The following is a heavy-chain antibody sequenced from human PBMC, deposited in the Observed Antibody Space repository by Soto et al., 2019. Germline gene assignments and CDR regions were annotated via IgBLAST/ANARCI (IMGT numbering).Heavy chain of an antibody. CDR3: ARVPRITMVRGSLFAFVY. J-gene: IGHJ4*02. V-gene: IGHV1-3*01. Sequence: ASVKVSCKASGYTFTSYAMHWVHQAPGQRLEWMGWINAGNGNTKYSQKFQGRVTITRDTSASTAYMELSSLRSEDTAVYYCARVPRITMVRGSLFAFVYWGQGTLVTVSS. D-gene: IGHD3-10*01. CDR2: INAGNGNT. CDR1: GYTFTSYA.